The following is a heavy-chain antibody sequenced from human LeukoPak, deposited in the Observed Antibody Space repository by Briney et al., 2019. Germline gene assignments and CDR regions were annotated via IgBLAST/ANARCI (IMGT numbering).Heavy chain of an antibody. Sequence: PGGSLRLSCAASGFTFDDSGMSWVRQAPGKGLEWVSGINWNGGSTGYADSVKGRFTISRDNAKNSLYLQMNSLRADDTALYYCAREGVLWFGELFYYYYYYYMDVWAKGTTVTVSS. CDR2: INWNGGST. CDR3: AREGVLWFGELFYYYYYYYMDV. CDR1: GFTFDDSG. J-gene: IGHJ6*03. V-gene: IGHV3-20*04. D-gene: IGHD3-10*01.